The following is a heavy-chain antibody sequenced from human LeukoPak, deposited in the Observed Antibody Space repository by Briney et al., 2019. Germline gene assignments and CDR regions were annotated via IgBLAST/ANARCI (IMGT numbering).Heavy chain of an antibody. V-gene: IGHV1-2*02. Sequence: GASVKVSCKASGYTFTSYDINWVRQATGQGLEWMGWMNPNSGGTNYAQKFQGRVTMTRDTSISTAYMELSRLRSDDTAVYYCARDLTVTTQPKPHYGMDVWGQGTTVTVSS. D-gene: IGHD4-11*01. CDR3: ARDLTVTTQPKPHYGMDV. J-gene: IGHJ6*02. CDR1: GYTFTSYD. CDR2: MNPNSGGT.